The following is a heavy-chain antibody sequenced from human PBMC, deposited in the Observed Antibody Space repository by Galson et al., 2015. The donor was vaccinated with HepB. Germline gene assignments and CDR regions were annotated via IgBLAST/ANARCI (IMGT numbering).Heavy chain of an antibody. CDR2: VRHKARRYTT. V-gene: IGHV3-72*01. J-gene: IGHJ4*02. CDR3: SRTLPGIDLDY. Sequence: SLRLSCAASGFTFSDYHMDWVRQAPGRGLEWVGRVRHKARRYTTDYVASVEGRFTISRDDSKNSLYLQMDSLKTEDTAVYYCSRTLPGIDLDYWGQGTLVTVSS. CDR1: GFTFSDYH. D-gene: IGHD3-3*02.